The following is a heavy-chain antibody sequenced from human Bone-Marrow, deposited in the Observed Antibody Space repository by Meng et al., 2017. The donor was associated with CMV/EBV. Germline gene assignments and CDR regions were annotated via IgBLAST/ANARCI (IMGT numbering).Heavy chain of an antibody. CDR3: TTAGNWNYFQH. J-gene: IGHJ1*01. Sequence: GESLKISCVASGFGFSDHFMDWVRQAPGKGLEWVCRVRNRPNTYTTQYAASVKGRFTISRDDSKSIAYLQMNSLKTEDTAVYYCTTAGNWNYFQHWGQGTLVTVSS. CDR2: VRNRPNTYTT. D-gene: IGHD1-20*01. CDR1: GFGFSDHF. V-gene: IGHV3-72*01.